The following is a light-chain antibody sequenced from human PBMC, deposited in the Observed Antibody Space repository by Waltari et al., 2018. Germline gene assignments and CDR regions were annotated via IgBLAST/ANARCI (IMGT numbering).Light chain of an antibody. V-gene: IGKV1-5*03. J-gene: IGKJ2*01. CDR1: QSFGSR. Sequence: DIQMTQSPSTLSASVGDRVTITCRASQSFGSRLAWYQQKPGKAPRLLIYETSSLQSWVPSRFSGSGSGTEFTLTISSLQPDDFATYYCQHYNGYPYTFGQGTKLEIK. CDR3: QHYNGYPYT. CDR2: ETS.